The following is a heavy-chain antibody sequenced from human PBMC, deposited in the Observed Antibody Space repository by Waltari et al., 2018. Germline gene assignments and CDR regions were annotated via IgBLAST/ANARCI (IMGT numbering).Heavy chain of an antibody. D-gene: IGHD2-21*01. J-gene: IGHJ4*02. CDR1: GFTLSSYS. CDR2: FISMSSYI. Sequence: EVQLVESGGGLVKPGGSLRLSCAASGFTLSSYSMNWVRQAPGRGLDGISTFISMSSYIYHEDLVKGRITFSRDNAKNSLYPQMNSLGAGDTAGYYCARGSRDGGDWDYWGQGTLVTVSS. V-gene: IGHV3-21*01. CDR3: ARGSRDGGDWDY.